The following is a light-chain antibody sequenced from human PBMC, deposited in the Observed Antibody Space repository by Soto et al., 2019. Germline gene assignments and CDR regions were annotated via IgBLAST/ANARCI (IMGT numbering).Light chain of an antibody. CDR2: KDS. CDR1: VLAKKY. V-gene: IGLV3-27*01. J-gene: IGLJ3*02. CDR3: YSAADNNHNWV. Sequence: SYELTQPSSVSVSPGQTARITCSGDVLAKKYARWFQQKPGQAPVLVIYKDSERPSGIPERFSGSSSGTTVTLTISGAQVEDEADYYCYSAADNNHNWVFGGGTKVTVL.